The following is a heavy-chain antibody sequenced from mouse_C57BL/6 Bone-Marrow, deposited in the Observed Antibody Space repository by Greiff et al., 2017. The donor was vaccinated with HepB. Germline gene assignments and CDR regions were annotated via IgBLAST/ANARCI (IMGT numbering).Heavy chain of an antibody. CDR1: GYTFTSYT. D-gene: IGHD1-1*01. CDR2: INPSSGYT. Sequence: VHLVESGAELARPGASVKMSCKASGYTFTSYTMHWVKQRPGQGLEWIGYINPSSGYTKYNQKFKDKATLTADKSSSTAYMQLSSLTSEDSAVYYCAREMGIYYYGSSLFAYWGQGTLVTVSA. CDR3: AREMGIYYYGSSLFAY. V-gene: IGHV1-4*01. J-gene: IGHJ3*01.